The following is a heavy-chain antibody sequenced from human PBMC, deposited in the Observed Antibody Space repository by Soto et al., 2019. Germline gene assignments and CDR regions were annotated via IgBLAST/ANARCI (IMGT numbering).Heavy chain of an antibody. J-gene: IGHJ4*02. CDR3: ARDLSGSGRAVAGIDY. V-gene: IGHV1-18*04. Sequence: QVQLVQSGAEVKKPGASVKVSCKASGYTFTRYGISWVRQAPGQGREWMGWISAYNGNTKHAQKLHGRVTMTTDTPTSTAYMELRSLRSDDTAVYYCARDLSGSGRAVAGIDYWGQGTLVTVSS. CDR1: GYTFTRYG. CDR2: ISAYNGNT. D-gene: IGHD6-19*01.